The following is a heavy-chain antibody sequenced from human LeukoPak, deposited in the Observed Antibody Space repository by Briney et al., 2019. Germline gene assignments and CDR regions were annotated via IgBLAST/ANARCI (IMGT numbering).Heavy chain of an antibody. CDR2: FDPEDGET. J-gene: IGHJ4*02. V-gene: IGHV1-24*01. D-gene: IGHD1-26*01. CDR3: ATAGEWELLRDPYAFDY. Sequence: GASVKASCKVSGYTLTELSMHWVRQAPGKGLEWMGGFDPEDGETIYAQKFQGRVTMTEDTSTDTAYMELSSLRSEDTAVYYCATAGEWELLRDPYAFDYWGQGTLVTVSS. CDR1: GYTLTELS.